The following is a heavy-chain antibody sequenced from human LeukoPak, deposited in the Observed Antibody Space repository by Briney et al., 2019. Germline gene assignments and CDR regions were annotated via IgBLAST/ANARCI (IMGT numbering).Heavy chain of an antibody. V-gene: IGHV4-39*07. J-gene: IGHJ4*02. CDR2: IYYSGST. CDR3: ARDVRFELDY. CDR1: GGSISSSSYY. Sequence: SETLSLTCTVSGGSISSSSYYWGWIRQPPGKGLEWIGSIYYSGSTYYNPSLKSRVTISVDTSKNQFSLKLSSVTAADTAVYYCARDVRFELDYWGQGTLVTVSS. D-gene: IGHD4-17*01.